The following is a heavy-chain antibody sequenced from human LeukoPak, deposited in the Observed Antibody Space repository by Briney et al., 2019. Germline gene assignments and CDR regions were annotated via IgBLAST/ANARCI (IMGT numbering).Heavy chain of an antibody. CDR2: IRSKAYGGTT. Sequence: GGSLRLSCTASGFTFGDYAMSWVRQAPGKGLEWVGFIRSKAYGGTTEYAASVKGRFTISRDDSKSIAYLQMNSLRAEDTAVYYCARDRSIRNYWGQGTLVTVSS. J-gene: IGHJ4*02. CDR1: GFTFGDYA. CDR3: ARDRSIRNY. V-gene: IGHV3-49*04.